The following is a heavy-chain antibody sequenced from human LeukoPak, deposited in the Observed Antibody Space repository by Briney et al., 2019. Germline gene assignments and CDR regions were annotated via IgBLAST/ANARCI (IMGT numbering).Heavy chain of an antibody. Sequence: PSETLSLTCTVSGGSISSSSYYWGWIRQPPGKGLEGIGSIYYSGNTYYNPSLKSRVTISVDTSKNQFSLKLSSVTPVDPAVYSCARVGGSGPSYLYAFDIWGQGTMVTVSS. V-gene: IGHV4-39*07. D-gene: IGHD3-10*01. J-gene: IGHJ3*02. CDR1: GGSISSSSYY. CDR3: ARVGGSGPSYLYAFDI. CDR2: IYYSGNT.